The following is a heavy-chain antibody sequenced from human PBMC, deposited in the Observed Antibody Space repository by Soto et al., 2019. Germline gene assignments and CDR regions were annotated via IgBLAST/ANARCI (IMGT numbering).Heavy chain of an antibody. CDR1: GFTFSSYS. CDR2: ISSSSSYI. Sequence: EVQLVESGGGLVKPGGSLRLSCAASGFTFSSYSMNWVRQAPGKGLEWVSSISSSSSYIYYADSVKGRFTISRDNAKNSLYLQMNSLRGEDTAVYYCAGLYYYGSGSYYNDGDYYYYMDVWGKGTTVTVSS. CDR3: AGLYYYGSGSYYNDGDYYYYMDV. J-gene: IGHJ6*03. V-gene: IGHV3-21*01. D-gene: IGHD3-10*01.